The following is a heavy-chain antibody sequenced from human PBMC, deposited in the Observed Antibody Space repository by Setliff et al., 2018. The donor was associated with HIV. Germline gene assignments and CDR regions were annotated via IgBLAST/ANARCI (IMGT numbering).Heavy chain of an antibody. CDR2: IYSDGRT. D-gene: IGHD3-22*01. V-gene: IGHV3-53*01. J-gene: IGHJ6*03. CDR1: GFNVSHNS. CDR3: ARGVKWLDPWGQGALVTVSSGSGYYPRGYMDV. Sequence: LRLSCAASGFNVSHNSMTWVRQAPGKGLEWVYIIYSDGRTYYADSVKGRFTISRDDSENTVYLQMHSLRVEDTAVYYCARGVKWLDPWGQGALVTVSSGSGYYPRGYMDVWGKGTTVTVSS.